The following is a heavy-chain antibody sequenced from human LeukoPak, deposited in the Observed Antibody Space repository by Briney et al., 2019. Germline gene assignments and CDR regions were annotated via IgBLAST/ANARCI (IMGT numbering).Heavy chain of an antibody. V-gene: IGHV4-34*01. J-gene: IGHJ5*02. Sequence: SETLSLTCAVYGGSFSGYYWSWIRQPPGKGLEWIGEINHSGSTNYNPSLKSRVTISVDTSKNQFSLKLSSVTAADTAVYYCAREQWLGPGGFDPWGQGALVTVSS. CDR1: GGSFSGYY. CDR3: AREQWLGPGGFDP. CDR2: INHSGST. D-gene: IGHD6-19*01.